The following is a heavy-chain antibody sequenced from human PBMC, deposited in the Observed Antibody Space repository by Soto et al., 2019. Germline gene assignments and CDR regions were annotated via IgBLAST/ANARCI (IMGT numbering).Heavy chain of an antibody. CDR3: AREGGTTVVTLD. CDR2: IIPILGIA. D-gene: IGHD4-17*01. Sequence: QVQLVQSGAEVKKPGSSVKVSCKASGGTFSSYTISWVRQAPGQGLEWMGRIIPILGIANYAQKCQGRVTITADKSTSPAYMELSSLRSEDTAVYYCAREGGTTVVTLDWGQGTLVTVSS. J-gene: IGHJ4*02. CDR1: GGTFSSYT. V-gene: IGHV1-69*08.